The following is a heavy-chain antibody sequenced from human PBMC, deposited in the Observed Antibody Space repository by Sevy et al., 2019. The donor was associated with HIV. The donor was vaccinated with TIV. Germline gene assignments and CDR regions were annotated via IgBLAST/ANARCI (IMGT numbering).Heavy chain of an antibody. D-gene: IGHD6-19*01. Sequence: GGSLRLSCAASGFTLSSYGMHWVRQAPGKGLEWVAVISYDGSNKYYADSVKGRFTISRDNSKNTLYLQMNSLRAEDTAVYYCARGRGWADAFDIWGQGSMVTVSS. CDR3: ARGRGWADAFDI. CDR2: ISYDGSNK. V-gene: IGHV3-30*03. J-gene: IGHJ3*02. CDR1: GFTLSSYG.